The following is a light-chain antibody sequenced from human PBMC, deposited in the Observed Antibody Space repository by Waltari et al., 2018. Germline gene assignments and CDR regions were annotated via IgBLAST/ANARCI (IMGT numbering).Light chain of an antibody. CDR2: KDS. CDR3: QSTDSSDSLFL. V-gene: IGLV3-25*03. J-gene: IGLJ2*01. Sequence: SHDLTQPPSVSVSPGQAARISCSGDKLAKKYVSWYQQSPGQAPVMLIYKDSVRPSEIPERFSASSSGTTATLTITGVQAEDEADYYCQSTDSSDSLFLFGGGTKLTFV. CDR1: KLAKKY.